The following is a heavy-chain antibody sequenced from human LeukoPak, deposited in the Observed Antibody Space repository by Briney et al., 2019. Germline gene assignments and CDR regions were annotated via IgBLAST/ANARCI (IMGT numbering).Heavy chain of an antibody. D-gene: IGHD3-9*01. CDR3: AREGINYDILTGPDY. Sequence: PGGSLRLSCAASGFTFSSYATSWVRQAPGKGLEWVSAISGSGGSTYYADSVKGRFTISRDNAKNSLYLQMNSLRAEDTAVYYCAREGINYDILTGPDYWGQGTLVTVSS. CDR2: ISGSGGST. V-gene: IGHV3-23*01. J-gene: IGHJ4*01. CDR1: GFTFSSYA.